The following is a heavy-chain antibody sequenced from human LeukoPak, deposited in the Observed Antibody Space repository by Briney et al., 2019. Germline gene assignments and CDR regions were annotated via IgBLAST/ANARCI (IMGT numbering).Heavy chain of an antibody. D-gene: IGHD2-2*01. CDR3: ARDPFKTDCSSTSCPPST. Sequence: GGSLRLSCAASGFTFSSYAMSWVRQAPGKGLEWVAVISYDGSNKYYADSVKGRFTISRDNSKNTLYLQMNSLRAEDTAVYYCARDPFKTDCSSTSCPPSTWGQGTLVTVSS. CDR1: GFTFSSYA. CDR2: ISYDGSNK. J-gene: IGHJ5*02. V-gene: IGHV3-30*01.